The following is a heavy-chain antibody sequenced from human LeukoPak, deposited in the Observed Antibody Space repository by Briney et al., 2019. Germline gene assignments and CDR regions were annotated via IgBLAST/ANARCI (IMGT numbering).Heavy chain of an antibody. Sequence: ASVKVSCKVSGYTLTELSMHWVRQAPGKGLEWMGGFDPENGDTIYAQKFQGRVTMTEDTSTDTAYMELSSLRSEDTAVYYCATPSPPGYCSGGSCYYYYGMDVWGQGTTVTVSS. CDR3: ATPSPPGYCSGGSCYYYYGMDV. CDR1: GYTLTELS. V-gene: IGHV1-24*01. D-gene: IGHD2-15*01. J-gene: IGHJ6*02. CDR2: FDPENGDT.